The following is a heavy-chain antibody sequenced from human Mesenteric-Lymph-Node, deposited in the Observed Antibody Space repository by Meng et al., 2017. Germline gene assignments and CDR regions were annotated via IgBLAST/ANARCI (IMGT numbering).Heavy chain of an antibody. J-gene: IGHJ2*01. CDR1: GGTFSSYA. D-gene: IGHD5-18*01. V-gene: IGHV1-2*06. CDR3: ARAKVDTANWFFDL. Sequence: QVQLVQSGAEVKKPGSSVKVSCKASGGTFSSYAISWVRQAPGQGLEWMGRINPNSGGTNYAQKFQGRVTMTRDTSINTAYMELSSLRSDDTTVYYCARAKVDTANWFFDLWGRGTLVTVSS. CDR2: INPNSGGT.